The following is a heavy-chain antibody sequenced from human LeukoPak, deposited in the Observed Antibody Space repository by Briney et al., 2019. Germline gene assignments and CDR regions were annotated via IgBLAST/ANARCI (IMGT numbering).Heavy chain of an antibody. V-gene: IGHV1-69*01. CDR1: GGTFSSSA. Sequence: ASVKVSCKASGGTFSSSAISWVRQAPGQGLEWMGGIIPIFGTGNSAQKFQGRVTITADESTSTAYMELRSLRSDDTAVYYCARGSSYGFSMGYWGQGTLVTVSS. CDR2: IIPIFGTG. CDR3: ARGSSYGFSMGY. J-gene: IGHJ4*02. D-gene: IGHD3-16*01.